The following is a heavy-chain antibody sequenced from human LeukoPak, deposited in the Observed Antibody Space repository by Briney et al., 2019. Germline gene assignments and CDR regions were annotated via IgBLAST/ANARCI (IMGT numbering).Heavy chain of an antibody. CDR1: GGSISSSRYS. Sequence: SETLSLTCTVSGGSISSSRYSWGWIRQPPGKGLEWIGSIYYSGSTYYNPSIKSRVTISVDTSKNPLSLKLSSVTAADTAVYYCARHIYESRWVVEPRVDYWGQGTLVTVSS. CDR3: ARHIYESRWVVEPRVDY. V-gene: IGHV4-39*01. J-gene: IGHJ4*02. CDR2: IYYSGST. D-gene: IGHD5-24*01.